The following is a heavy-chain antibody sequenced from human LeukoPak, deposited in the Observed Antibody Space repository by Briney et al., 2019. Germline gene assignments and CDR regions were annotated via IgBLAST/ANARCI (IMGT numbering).Heavy chain of an antibody. CDR2: IYYSGST. CDR1: GGSISSYY. V-gene: IGHV4-59*01. Sequence: SETLSLTCTVSGGSISSYYWSWIRQPPGKGLEWIGYIYYSGSTNYNPSLKSRVTISVDTSKNQFSLKLSSATAADTAVYYCARDPSYYGSGGQFDYWGQGTLVTVSS. J-gene: IGHJ4*02. D-gene: IGHD3-10*01. CDR3: ARDPSYYGSGGQFDY.